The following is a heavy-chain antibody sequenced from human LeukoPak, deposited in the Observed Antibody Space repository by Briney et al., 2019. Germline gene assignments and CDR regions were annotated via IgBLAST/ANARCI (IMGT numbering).Heavy chain of an antibody. CDR3: ARHPGYGGGYMDH. Sequence: GGSLRLSCAASGFTINDYVMKWVRQAPGRGLEWVSAVSRDGDRTYYADSVRGRFTMSRDNSKNTVTLQMNGLRAEDTAIYYCARHPGYGGGYMDHWGQGALVTVSS. D-gene: IGHD3-22*01. V-gene: IGHV3-23*01. CDR1: GFTINDYV. CDR2: VSRDGDRT. J-gene: IGHJ4*02.